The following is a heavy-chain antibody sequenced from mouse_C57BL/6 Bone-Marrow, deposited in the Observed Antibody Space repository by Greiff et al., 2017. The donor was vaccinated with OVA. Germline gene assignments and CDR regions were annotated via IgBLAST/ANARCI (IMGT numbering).Heavy chain of an antibody. CDR2: IYPRSGNT. CDR1: GYTFTSYG. V-gene: IGHV1-81*01. D-gene: IGHD6-2*01. Sequence: VKLVESGAELARPGASVKLSCKASGYTFTSYGISWVKQRTGQGLEWIGEIYPRSGNTYYNEKFKGKATLTADKSSSTAYMELRSLTSEDSAVYFCASSPWVAYWGQGTLVTVSA. J-gene: IGHJ3*01. CDR3: ASSPWVAY.